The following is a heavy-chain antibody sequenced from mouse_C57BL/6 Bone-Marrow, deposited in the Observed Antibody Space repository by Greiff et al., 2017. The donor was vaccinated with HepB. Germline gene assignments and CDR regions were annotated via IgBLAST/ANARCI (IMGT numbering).Heavy chain of an antibody. CDR1: GFTFSSYG. J-gene: IGHJ2*01. V-gene: IGHV5-6*01. D-gene: IGHD1-3*01. Sequence: EVMLVESGGDLVKPGGSLKLSCAASGFTFSSYGMSWVRQTPDKRLEWVATISSGGSYTYYPDSVKGRFTISRDNAKNTLYLQMSSLKSEDTAMYYCARQAHFDYWGQGTTLTVSS. CDR3: ARQAHFDY. CDR2: ISSGGSYT.